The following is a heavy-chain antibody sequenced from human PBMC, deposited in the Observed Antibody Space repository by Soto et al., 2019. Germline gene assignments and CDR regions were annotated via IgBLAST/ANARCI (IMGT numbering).Heavy chain of an antibody. Sequence: HPGGSLSLSCAASGFTFSSYGMHWVRQAPGKGLEWVAVIWYDGSNKYYADSVKGRFTISRDNSKNTLYLQMNSLRAEDTAVYYCARDLDHKPYYYYGMDVWGQGTTVTVS. V-gene: IGHV3-33*01. D-gene: IGHD3-3*01. CDR1: GFTFSSYG. CDR3: ARDLDHKPYYYYGMDV. CDR2: IWYDGSNK. J-gene: IGHJ6*02.